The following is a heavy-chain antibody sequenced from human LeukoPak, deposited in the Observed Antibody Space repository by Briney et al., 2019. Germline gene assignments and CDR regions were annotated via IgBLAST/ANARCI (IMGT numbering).Heavy chain of an antibody. Sequence: GESLQISCKGSGYSFINYWIGWVRQMPGKGLEWMGIIYPGDSDTRYSPSFQGQVTISADKSISTAYLQWSSLKASDTAMYYCARQYYYDSSGSRSFDYWGQGTLVTVSS. D-gene: IGHD3-22*01. CDR2: IYPGDSDT. J-gene: IGHJ4*02. CDR3: ARQYYYDSSGSRSFDY. CDR1: GYSFINYW. V-gene: IGHV5-51*01.